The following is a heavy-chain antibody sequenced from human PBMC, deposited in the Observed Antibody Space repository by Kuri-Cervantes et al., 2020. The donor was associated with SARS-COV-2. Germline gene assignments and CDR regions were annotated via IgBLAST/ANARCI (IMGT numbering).Heavy chain of an antibody. CDR1: GYTFTGYY. V-gene: IGHV1-2*02. J-gene: IGHJ6*02. CDR3: AREVSYGDDTPAYYYGMDV. Sequence: ASVKVSCKASGYTFTGYYMHWVRQAPGQGLEWMGWINPNSGGTNYAQKFQGRVTMTRDTSTSTVYMELSSLRSEDTAVYYCAREVSYGDDTPAYYYGMDVWGQGTMVTVSS. D-gene: IGHD4-17*01. CDR2: INPNSGGT.